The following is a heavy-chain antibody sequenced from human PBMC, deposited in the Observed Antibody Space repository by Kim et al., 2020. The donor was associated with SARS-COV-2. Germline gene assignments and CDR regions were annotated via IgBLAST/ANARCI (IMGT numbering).Heavy chain of an antibody. V-gene: IGHV3-33*01. Sequence: YPDPVKGRLTLSRDNSQTTRYLQMNSLRAEDTAVYYCARVDRYYYYGMDVWGQGTTVTVSS. CDR3: ARVDRYYYYGMDV. D-gene: IGHD2-2*03. J-gene: IGHJ6*02.